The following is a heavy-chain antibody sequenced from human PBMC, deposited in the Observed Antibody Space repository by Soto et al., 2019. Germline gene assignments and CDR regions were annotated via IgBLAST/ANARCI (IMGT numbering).Heavy chain of an antibody. V-gene: IGHV4-59*01. Sequence: SETLSLTCTVSGGSISSYYWSWIRQPPGKGLEWIGYIYYSGSTNYNPSLKSRVTISVDTSKNQFSLKLSSVTAADTAVYYCARGFVYYDFWSGYYGSGYFDYWGQGTLVTVSS. CDR1: GGSISSYY. D-gene: IGHD3-3*01. CDR3: ARGFVYYDFWSGYYGSGYFDY. CDR2: IYYSGST. J-gene: IGHJ4*02.